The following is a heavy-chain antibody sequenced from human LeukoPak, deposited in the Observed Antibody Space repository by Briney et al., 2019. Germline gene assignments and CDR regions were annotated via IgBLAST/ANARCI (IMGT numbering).Heavy chain of an antibody. CDR1: GFTFSSYA. V-gene: IGHV3-23*01. Sequence: GGSLRLSCAASGFTFSSYAMSWVRQAPGKGLEWVSAISGSGGSTYYADSVKGRFTISRDNSKNTLYLQMNSLRAEDTAVYYCSSHTAPRIIAYWGQGTLVTVSS. CDR2: ISGSGGST. CDR3: SSHTAPRIIAY. D-gene: IGHD5-18*01. J-gene: IGHJ4*02.